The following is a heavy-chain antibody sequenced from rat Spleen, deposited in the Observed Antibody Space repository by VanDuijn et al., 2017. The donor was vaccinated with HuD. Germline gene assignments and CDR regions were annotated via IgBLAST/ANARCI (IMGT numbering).Heavy chain of an antibody. J-gene: IGHJ3*01. V-gene: IGHV5-20*01. CDR2: ISHDGSST. CDR1: GFIFRNYY. CDR3: TTYSHWFPY. Sequence: EVQLVETGGGLVQPGRYLKLSCVASGFIFRNYYMAWVRQAPTKGLEWVATISHDGSSTYYRDSAKGRFTISRNNAKSTLSLQMDSLTSEDTATYYSTTYSHWFPYWGQGNLVTVSS.